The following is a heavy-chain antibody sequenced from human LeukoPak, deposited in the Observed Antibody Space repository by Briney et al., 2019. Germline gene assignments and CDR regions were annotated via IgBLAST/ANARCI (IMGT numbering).Heavy chain of an antibody. CDR1: GFTFSSYW. J-gene: IGHJ4*02. Sequence: GGSLRLSCAASGFTFSSYWMHWVRQAPGKGLAWVSRINSDGSTTNYADSVKGRFTISRDNAKNTLYLQMNSLRAEDTAVYYCARGSGNYYFDYWGQGTLVTVSS. CDR3: ARGSGNYYFDY. V-gene: IGHV3-74*01. CDR2: INSDGSTT.